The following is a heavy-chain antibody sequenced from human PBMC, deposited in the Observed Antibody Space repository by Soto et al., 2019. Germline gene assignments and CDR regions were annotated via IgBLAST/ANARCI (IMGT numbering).Heavy chain of an antibody. CDR3: ASYIYSWGSCYAPAWFDT. CDR1: GGTFSSYA. V-gene: IGHV1-69*13. Sequence: ASVKVSCKASGGTFSSYAISWVRQAPGQGLEWMGAIIPIFGTANYAQKFQGRVTITADESTSTAYMELSSLRSEDTAVYYCASYIYSWGSCYAPAWFDTWGQGTLVLVAS. D-gene: IGHD3-16*01. J-gene: IGHJ5*02. CDR2: IIPIFGTA.